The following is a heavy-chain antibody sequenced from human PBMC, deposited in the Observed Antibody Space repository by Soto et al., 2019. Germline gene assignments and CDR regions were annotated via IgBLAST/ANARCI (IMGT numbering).Heavy chain of an antibody. Sequence: SQSLSLPCAISGDSVSSNSAAWNWIRLSPSRGLEWLARTYYRSRWYNDYAVSVRSRITVNPDTSKNQFSLQPTSVTPEDTAVYYCAGTTSHQWYYMDVWGKGTTVTVSS. CDR3: AGTTSHQWYYMDV. J-gene: IGHJ6*03. CDR2: TYYRSRWYN. CDR1: GDSVSSNSAA. V-gene: IGHV6-1*01. D-gene: IGHD1-7*01.